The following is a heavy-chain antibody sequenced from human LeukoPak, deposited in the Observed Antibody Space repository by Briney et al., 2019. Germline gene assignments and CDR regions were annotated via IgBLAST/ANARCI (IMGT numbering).Heavy chain of an antibody. D-gene: IGHD5-12*01. V-gene: IGHV4-39*07. Sequence: SETPSLTCTVSGGSISSSSYYWGWIRQPPGKGLEWIGSIYYSGSTYYNPSLKSRVTISVDTSKNQFSLKLSSVTAADTAVYYCARVGRVATIKDFDYWGQGTLVTVSS. CDR3: ARVGRVATIKDFDY. CDR2: IYYSGST. CDR1: GGSISSSSYY. J-gene: IGHJ4*02.